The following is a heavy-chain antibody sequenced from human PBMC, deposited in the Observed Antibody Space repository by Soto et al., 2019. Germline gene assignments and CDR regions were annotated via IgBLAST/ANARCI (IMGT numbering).Heavy chain of an antibody. CDR3: ARDSAGEYFDY. V-gene: IGHV4-34*01. J-gene: IGHJ4*02. CDR1: GGSFSGYY. D-gene: IGHD3-10*01. CDR2: INHSGST. Sequence: SETLSLTCAVYGGSFSGYYWSWIRQPPGKGLEWIGEINHSGSTNYNPSLKSRVTISVDRSKNQSSLKLSSVTGAHTAVHYCARDSAGEYFDYWGQGTLVTVSS.